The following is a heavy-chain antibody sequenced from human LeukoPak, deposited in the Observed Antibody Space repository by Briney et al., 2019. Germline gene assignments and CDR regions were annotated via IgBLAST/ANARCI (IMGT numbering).Heavy chain of an antibody. D-gene: IGHD2-2*01. CDR1: GDSVSSNRAA. CDR2: SYYRSKWHI. V-gene: IGHV6-1*01. J-gene: IGHJ4*01. Sequence: SQTLSLTCAISGDSVSSNRAAWNWVRQSPSRGLEWLGRSYYRSKWHIDYAVSVKSLITINPDTSKNQFSLQLNSVTPEDTAVYYCARDSSTYDPGGFDYWGHGTLVSVSS. CDR3: ARDSSTYDPGGFDY.